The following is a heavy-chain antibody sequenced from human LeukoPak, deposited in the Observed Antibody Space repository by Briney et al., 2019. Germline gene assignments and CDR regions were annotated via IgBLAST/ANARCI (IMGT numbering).Heavy chain of an antibody. D-gene: IGHD7-27*01. V-gene: IGHV3-30-3*01. CDR3: AREGTGDRKFDP. Sequence: GRSLRLSCAASGFTFSSYAMHWVRQAPGKGLEWVAVISYDGSNKYYADSVKGRFTISRDNSKNTLYLQMNSLRAEDTAVYYCAREGTGDRKFDPWGQGTLVTVSS. CDR1: GFTFSSYA. J-gene: IGHJ5*02. CDR2: ISYDGSNK.